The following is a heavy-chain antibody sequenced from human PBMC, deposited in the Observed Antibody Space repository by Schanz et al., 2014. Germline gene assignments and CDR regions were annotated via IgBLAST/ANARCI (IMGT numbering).Heavy chain of an antibody. V-gene: IGHV1-18*01. D-gene: IGHD3-9*01. CDR3: AFDRDDAYDI. J-gene: IGHJ3*02. Sequence: QVQLVQSGAEVKKPGASVKVSCKASGYTFTSSGFSWVRQAPGQGLEWMGWINGYNAHTNYAQKFQGRVTMITDTSNRTISMQLRRLMYEDAAVYYYAFDRDDAYDIWGQGTTVTVSS. CDR2: INGYNAHT. CDR1: GYTFTSSG.